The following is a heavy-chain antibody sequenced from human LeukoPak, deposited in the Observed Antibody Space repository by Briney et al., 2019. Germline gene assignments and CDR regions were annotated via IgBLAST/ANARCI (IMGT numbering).Heavy chain of an antibody. CDR2: IGHSGVST. V-gene: IGHV3-23*01. J-gene: IGHJ4*02. CDR1: GFTFSSYA. D-gene: IGHD2-8*02. CDR3: AKHGPGGTIYFDY. Sequence: GGSLRLSCAASGFTFSSYAMSWVRQAPGKGLEWVSAIGHSGVSTYYADSVKGRFTISRDNSKNTLYLQMNSLRAEDTAVYYCAKHGPGGTIYFDYWGQGTLVTVSP.